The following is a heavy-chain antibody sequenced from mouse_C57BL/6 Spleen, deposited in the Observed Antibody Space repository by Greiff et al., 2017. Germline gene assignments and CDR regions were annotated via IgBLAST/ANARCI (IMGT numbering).Heavy chain of an antibody. CDR2: IPPNSGST. D-gene: IGHD2-1*01. CDR1: GYTFTSYW. J-gene: IGHJ3*01. V-gene: IGHV1-64*01. CDR3: ARKGDGNYEFAY. Sequence: QVQLQQPGAELVKPGASVKLSCKASGYTFTSYWMHWVKQRPGQGLEWIGMIPPNSGSTNYNEKFKSKATLTVDKSSSTAYMQLSSLTSEDSAVYYCARKGDGNYEFAYWGQGTLVTVSA.